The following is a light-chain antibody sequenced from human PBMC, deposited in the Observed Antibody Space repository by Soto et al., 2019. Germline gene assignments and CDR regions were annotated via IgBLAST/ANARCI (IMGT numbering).Light chain of an antibody. CDR2: GAS. V-gene: IGKV3-15*01. Sequence: DMVLTQSPAKRSLSPGERATLSFRVSQSISSNLAWYQQSPGQAPRLLIYGASTRATGIPARFSGSGSGTEFTLTISSLQSEDFAVYYCQQYNNWPPITFGQGTRLEIK. J-gene: IGKJ5*01. CDR3: QQYNNWPPIT. CDR1: QSISSN.